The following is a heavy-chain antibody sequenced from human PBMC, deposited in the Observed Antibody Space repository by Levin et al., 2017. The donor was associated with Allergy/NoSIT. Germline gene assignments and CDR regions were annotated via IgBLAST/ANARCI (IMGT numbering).Heavy chain of an antibody. D-gene: IGHD6-19*01. CDR1: GFTFDDYA. CDR2: ISWNSGSI. Sequence: GGSLRLSCAASGFTFDDYAMHWVRQAPGKGLEWVSGISWNSGSIGYADSVKGRFTISRDNAKNSLYLQMNSLRAEDTALYYCAKDQIAVAGEVAFDIWGQGTMVTVSS. CDR3: AKDQIAVAGEVAFDI. J-gene: IGHJ3*02. V-gene: IGHV3-9*01.